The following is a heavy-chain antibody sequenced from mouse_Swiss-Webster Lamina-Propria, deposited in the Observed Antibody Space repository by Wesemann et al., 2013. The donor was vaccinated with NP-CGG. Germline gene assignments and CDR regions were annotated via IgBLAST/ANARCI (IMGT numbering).Heavy chain of an antibody. CDR2: IYPGDGDT. Sequence: WIGAIYPGDGDTRYTQKFKGKATLTADKSSSTAYMQLSSLASEDSAVYYCAREGHYRYDYWGQGTTLTVSS. J-gene: IGHJ2*01. V-gene: IGHV1-87*01. D-gene: IGHD2-14*01. CDR3: AREGHYRYDY.